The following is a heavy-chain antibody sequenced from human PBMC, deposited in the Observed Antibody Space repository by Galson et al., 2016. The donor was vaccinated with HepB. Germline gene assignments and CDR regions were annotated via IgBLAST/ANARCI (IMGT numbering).Heavy chain of an antibody. D-gene: IGHD3-16*01. CDR2: ISYDASKK. CDR1: GFTFGSYG. J-gene: IGHJ6*02. V-gene: IGHV3-30*03. CDR3: ARNLRMIAPGTLFWGSHGRGLRNYESTDG. Sequence: SLRLSCAASGFTFGSYGMHWVRQAPGKGLEWVAVISYDASKKHYADSVKGRFTISRDKSKNTLYLQMNSLRVEDTAVYFCARNLRMIAPGTLFWGSHGRGLRNYESTDGWGQGTTVTVS.